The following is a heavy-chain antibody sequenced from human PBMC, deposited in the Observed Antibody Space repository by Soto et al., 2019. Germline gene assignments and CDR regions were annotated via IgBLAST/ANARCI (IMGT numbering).Heavy chain of an antibody. CDR2: INPNSGGT. V-gene: IGHV1-2*04. CDR1: GYTFTGYY. CDR3: AHLAGYSSSWRGIYPTNWFDP. Sequence: GASVKVSCKASGYTFTGYYMHWVRQAPGQGLEWMGWINPNSGGTNYAQKFQGWLTITKDTSKNQVVLTMTNMDPVDTATYYCAHLAGYSSSWRGIYPTNWFDPWGQGTLVTVSS. D-gene: IGHD6-13*01. J-gene: IGHJ5*02.